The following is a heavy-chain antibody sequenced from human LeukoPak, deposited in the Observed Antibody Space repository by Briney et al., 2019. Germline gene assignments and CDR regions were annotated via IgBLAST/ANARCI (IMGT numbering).Heavy chain of an antibody. J-gene: IGHJ4*02. V-gene: IGHV4-34*01. CDR2: INHSGST. CDR1: GGSFSGYY. CDR3: ARVDYYGSGSYLNYFGY. D-gene: IGHD3-10*01. Sequence: PSETLSLTCAVYGGSFSGYYWSWIRQPPGKGLEWIGEINHSGSTNYNPSLKSRVTISVDTSKNQFSLKLSSVTAADTAVYYCARVDYYGSGSYLNYFGYWGQGTLVTVSS.